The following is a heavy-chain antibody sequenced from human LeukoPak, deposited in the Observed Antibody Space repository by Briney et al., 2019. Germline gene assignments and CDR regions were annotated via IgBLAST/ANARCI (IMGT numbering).Heavy chain of an antibody. CDR2: IWYDGSNK. J-gene: IGHJ4*01. V-gene: IGHV3-33*01. Sequence: GGSLRLSCAASGFTFSSYGMHWVRQAPGKGLEWVAVIWYDGSNKYYADSVKGRFTISRDNSKNTLYLQMNSLRAEDTAVYYCARDCSGGSCCQCYWGQGTLVTVSS. CDR3: ARDCSGGSCCQCY. CDR1: GFTFSSYG. D-gene: IGHD2-15*01.